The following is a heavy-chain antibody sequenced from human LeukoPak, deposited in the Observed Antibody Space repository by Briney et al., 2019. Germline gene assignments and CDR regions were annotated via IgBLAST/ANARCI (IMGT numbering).Heavy chain of an antibody. V-gene: IGHV3-7*01. CDR1: GFTFSSYA. D-gene: IGHD6-19*01. CDR2: IKQDGSEK. Sequence: GGSLRLSCAASGFTFSSYAMSWVRQAPGKGLEWVANIKQDGSEKYYVDSVKGRFTISRDNAKNSLYLQMNSLRAEDTAVYYCARVQWLDYWGQGTLVTVSS. J-gene: IGHJ4*02. CDR3: ARVQWLDY.